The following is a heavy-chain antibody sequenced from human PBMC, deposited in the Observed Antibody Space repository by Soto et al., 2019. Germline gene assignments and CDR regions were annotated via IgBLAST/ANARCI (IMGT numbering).Heavy chain of an antibody. Sequence: GGSLRLSCVASAFTFSSYEMMWVRQAPGKGLEWVSFIHTDGRTTYYTDSVKGRFTITRDNAKNSLYLQMNSLRAGDTAIYYCETSLSGYYNSYWGQGTLVTASS. D-gene: IGHD3-3*01. CDR2: IHTDGRTT. J-gene: IGHJ4*01. CDR1: AFTFSSYE. V-gene: IGHV3-48*03. CDR3: ETSLSGYYNSY.